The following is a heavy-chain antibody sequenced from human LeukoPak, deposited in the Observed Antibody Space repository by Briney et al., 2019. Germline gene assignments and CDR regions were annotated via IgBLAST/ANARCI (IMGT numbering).Heavy chain of an antibody. D-gene: IGHD1-26*01. CDR1: GDSISTYY. J-gene: IGHJ5*02. Sequence: PSETLSLTCTVSGDSISTYYWSWIRQPPGKGLEWIGYIYYIGSTNYNPPLKSRVTMSVDTSKNQFSLKLTSVTAADTAVYYCARHGGPTRGGWFDPWGQGTLVTVSS. CDR3: ARHGGPTRGGWFDP. V-gene: IGHV4-59*08. CDR2: IYYIGST.